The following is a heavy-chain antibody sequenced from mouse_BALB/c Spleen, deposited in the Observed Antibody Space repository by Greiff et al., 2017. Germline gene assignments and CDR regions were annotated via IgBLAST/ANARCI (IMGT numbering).Heavy chain of an antibody. CDR1: GFTFSDYG. CDR2: ISNLAYSI. Sequence: EVKLVESGGGLVQPGGSRKLSCAASGFTFSDYGMAWVRQAPGKGPEWVAFISNLAYSIYYADTVTGRFTISRENAKNTLYLEMSSLRSEDTAMYYCARGDYGSFAYWGQGTLVTVSA. D-gene: IGHD1-2*01. J-gene: IGHJ3*01. V-gene: IGHV5-15*02. CDR3: ARGDYGSFAY.